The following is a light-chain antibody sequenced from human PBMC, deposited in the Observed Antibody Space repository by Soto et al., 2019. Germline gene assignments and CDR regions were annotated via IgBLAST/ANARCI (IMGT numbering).Light chain of an antibody. Sequence: EIVMTQSPATLSVSPGERVTLSCRASQSVHSNLAWFQEKPGQALRLLISSTSTRATGIPGRLSGSGSGTDFTLTISSLQPEDFATYYCQQSYITPVTFGQGTKVDIK. CDR2: STS. CDR1: QSVHSN. V-gene: IGKV3D-15*01. J-gene: IGKJ1*01. CDR3: QQSYITPVT.